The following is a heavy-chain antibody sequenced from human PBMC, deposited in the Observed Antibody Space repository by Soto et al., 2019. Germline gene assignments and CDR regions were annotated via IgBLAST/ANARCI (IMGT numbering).Heavy chain of an antibody. J-gene: IGHJ4*02. CDR2: LSGPRSST. V-gene: IGHV3-23*01. CDR3: ARGDVVPMVHSTALDF. D-gene: IGHD3-10*01. Sequence: GGSRRLSWAASRCTFSDYTMTWLRQAPGKGLELVSTLSGPRSSTYYGDSVKGWFTVAREHSTNTSYLHMNSLRAEDTALYYCARGDVVPMVHSTALDFWGQGTLVTLSS. CDR1: RCTFSDYT.